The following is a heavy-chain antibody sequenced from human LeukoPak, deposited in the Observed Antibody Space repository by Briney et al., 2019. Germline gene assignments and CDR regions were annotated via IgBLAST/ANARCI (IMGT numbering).Heavy chain of an antibody. V-gene: IGHV3-49*05. Sequence: NPGGSLRLSCTASGFTFGDYAMSWFRQAPGKGLEWVGFIRSKAYGGTTEYAASVKGRFTISRDDSKSIAYLQMNSLKTEDTAVYYCTRGGGIAAAGTAYWGQGTLVTVSS. CDR1: GFTFGDYA. J-gene: IGHJ4*02. D-gene: IGHD6-13*01. CDR2: IRSKAYGGTT. CDR3: TRGGGIAAAGTAY.